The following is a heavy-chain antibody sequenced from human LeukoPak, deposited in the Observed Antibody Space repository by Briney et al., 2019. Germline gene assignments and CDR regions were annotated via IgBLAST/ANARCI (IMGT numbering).Heavy chain of an antibody. D-gene: IGHD4-23*01. J-gene: IGHJ3*02. Sequence: ASVKVSCKASGYTFTSYGVSWVRQAPERGLEWIGWIYTYNVHTNYAQNLQGRVTMTTDTSTSTAYMELRSLTSDDTALYYCARADDYGGNPGAFDIWGQGTMVTVSS. CDR2: IYTYNVHT. CDR1: GYTFTSYG. CDR3: ARADDYGGNPGAFDI. V-gene: IGHV1-18*01.